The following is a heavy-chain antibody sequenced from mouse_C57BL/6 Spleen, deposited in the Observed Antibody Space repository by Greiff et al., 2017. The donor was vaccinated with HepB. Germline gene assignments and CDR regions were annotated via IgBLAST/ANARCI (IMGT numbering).Heavy chain of an antibody. D-gene: IGHD2-4*01. CDR2: IDPETGGT. Sequence: VQLQQSGAELVRPGASVTLSCKASGYTFTDYEMHWVKQTPVHGLEWIGAIDPETGGTAYNQKFKGKAILTADKSSSTAYMELRSLTSEDSAVYYCTRKIEYDSYFDYWGQGTTLTVSS. V-gene: IGHV1-15*01. CDR3: TRKIEYDSYFDY. CDR1: GYTFTDYE. J-gene: IGHJ2*01.